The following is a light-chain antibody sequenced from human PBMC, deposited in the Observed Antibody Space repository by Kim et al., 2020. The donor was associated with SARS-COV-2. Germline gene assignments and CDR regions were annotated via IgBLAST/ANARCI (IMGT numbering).Light chain of an antibody. V-gene: IGLV3-1*01. J-gene: IGLJ2*01. CDR1: KLGDKY. CDR2: QDS. Sequence: SYELTQPPSVSVSPGQTASITCSGDKLGDKYACWYQQKPGQSPVLVIYQDSKRPSGIPERFSGSNSGNTATLTISWTQAMDEADYYCQAWDSSTVVFGGGTQLTI. CDR3: QAWDSSTVV.